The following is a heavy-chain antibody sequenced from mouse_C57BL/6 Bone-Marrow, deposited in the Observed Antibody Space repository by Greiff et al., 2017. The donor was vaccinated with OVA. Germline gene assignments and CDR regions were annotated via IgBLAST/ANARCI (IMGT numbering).Heavy chain of an antibody. CDR3: ARPLGAWFAY. D-gene: IGHD4-1*01. Sequence: EVQLQQSGPELVKPGASVKISCKASGYSFTGYYMNWVKQSPEKSLEWIGEINPSTGGTTYNQKFKAKATLTVDKSSSTAYMQLKSLTSEDSAVYYCARPLGAWFAYWGQVTLVTVSA. V-gene: IGHV1-42*01. CDR1: GYSFTGYY. CDR2: INPSTGGT. J-gene: IGHJ3*01.